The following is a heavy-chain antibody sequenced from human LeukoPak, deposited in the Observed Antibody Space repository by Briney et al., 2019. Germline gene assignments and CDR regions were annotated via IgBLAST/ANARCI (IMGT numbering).Heavy chain of an antibody. CDR2: IYTSGST. CDR3: ARTGDGYNYYNYYYMDV. J-gene: IGHJ6*03. D-gene: IGHD5-24*01. Sequence: SETLSLTCTVSGGSISSYYWSWIRQPAGKGLEWIGRIYTSGSTNYNPSLKSRVTISVDMPNNQFSLKMSSVTAADTAVYYCARTGDGYNYYNYYYMDVWGKGTTVTVTS. V-gene: IGHV4-4*07. CDR1: GGSISSYY.